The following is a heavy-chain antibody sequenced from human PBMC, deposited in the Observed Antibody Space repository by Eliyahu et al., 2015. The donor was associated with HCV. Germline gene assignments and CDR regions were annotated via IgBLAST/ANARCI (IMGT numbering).Heavy chain of an antibody. Sequence: EVQLVESGGGLVQPGRSLRLSCAASGFTFDDYAMHWVRQAPGKGLEWVSGISWNSGSIGYADSVKGRFTISRDNAKNSLYLQMNSLRAEDTALYYCAKDSSSWYITAFDIWGQGTMVTVSS. CDR2: ISWNSGSI. J-gene: IGHJ3*02. V-gene: IGHV3-9*01. CDR3: AKDSSSWYITAFDI. CDR1: GFTFDDYA. D-gene: IGHD6-13*01.